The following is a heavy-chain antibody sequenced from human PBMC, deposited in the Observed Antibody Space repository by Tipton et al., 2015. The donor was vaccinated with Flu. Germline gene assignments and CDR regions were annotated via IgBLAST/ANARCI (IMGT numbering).Heavy chain of an antibody. CDR3: ARRSYCSGGSCYIMKGAFDI. J-gene: IGHJ3*02. CDR1: GGSFSGYY. Sequence: TLSLTCAVYGGSFSGYYWSWIRQPPGKGLEWIGEINHSGSTNYNPSLKSRVTISVDTSKNQFSLKLSSVTAADTAVYYCARRSYCSGGSCYIMKGAFDIWGQGTMVTVSS. CDR2: INHSGST. D-gene: IGHD2-15*01. V-gene: IGHV4-34*01.